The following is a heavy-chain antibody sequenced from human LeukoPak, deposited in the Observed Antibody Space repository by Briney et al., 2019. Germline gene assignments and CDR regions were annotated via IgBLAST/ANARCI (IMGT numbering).Heavy chain of an antibody. CDR3: AKPITITGATDGFDI. J-gene: IGHJ3*02. V-gene: IGHV3-7*01. Sequence: PGGSLRLSCAASGFAFSTYWMNWIRQAPGKGLEWVASIKQDGSEKYYLDSVKGRFTISRDNAKNSLYLQMSSLRAEDTAVYYCAKPITITGATDGFDIWGQGAKVTVSS. CDR1: GFAFSTYW. D-gene: IGHD5-12*01. CDR2: IKQDGSEK.